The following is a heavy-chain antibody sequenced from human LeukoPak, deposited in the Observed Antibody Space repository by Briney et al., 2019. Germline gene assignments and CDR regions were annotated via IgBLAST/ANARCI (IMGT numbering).Heavy chain of an antibody. CDR2: ISGSGGST. D-gene: IGHD2-2*02. V-gene: IGHV3-23*01. J-gene: IGHJ4*02. CDR3: AKFLEGYCSSTSCYTALDY. Sequence: GGSLRLSCAASGFTFSSYAMSWVRQAPGKWLEWVSAISGSGGSTYYADSVKGRFTISRDNSKNTLYLQMNSLRAEDTAVYYCAKFLEGYCSSTSCYTALDYWGQGTLVTVSS. CDR1: GFTFSSYA.